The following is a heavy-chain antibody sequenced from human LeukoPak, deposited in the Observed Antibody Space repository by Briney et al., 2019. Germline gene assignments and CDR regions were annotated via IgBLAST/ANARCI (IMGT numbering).Heavy chain of an antibody. Sequence: ASVKVSCKASGYTFTSYGISWVRQAPGQGLEWMGWISAYNGNTNYAQKLQGRVTMTTDTSTSTAYMELRSLRSDDTAVYYCARDSYYYGSGTTPDMDVWGQGTTVTVSS. CDR1: GYTFTSYG. CDR3: ARDSYYYGSGTTPDMDV. V-gene: IGHV1-18*01. D-gene: IGHD3-10*01. CDR2: ISAYNGNT. J-gene: IGHJ6*02.